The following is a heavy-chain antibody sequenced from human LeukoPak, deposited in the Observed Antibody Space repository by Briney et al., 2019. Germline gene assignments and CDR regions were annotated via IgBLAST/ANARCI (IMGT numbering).Heavy chain of an antibody. CDR2: IIPILGIA. J-gene: IGHJ4*02. V-gene: IGHV1-69*04. Sequence: ASVKVSCKASGGTFNSYAISWVRQAPGQGLEWMGRIIPILGIANYAQKFQGRVTITADKSTSTAYMELSSLRSEDTAVYYCARGDGSGWYLEWGQGTLVTVSS. D-gene: IGHD6-19*01. CDR3: ARGDGSGWYLE. CDR1: GGTFNSYA.